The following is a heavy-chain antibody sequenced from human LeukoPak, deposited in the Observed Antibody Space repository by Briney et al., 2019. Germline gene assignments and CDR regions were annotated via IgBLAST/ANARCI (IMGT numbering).Heavy chain of an antibody. J-gene: IGHJ5*02. CDR1: GGSFSGYY. Sequence: NSSETLSLTCAVYGGSFSGYYWSWIRQPPGKGLEWTGEINHSGSTNYNPSLKSRVTISVDTSKNQFSLKLSSVTAADTAVYYCASLSARGQYYDILTGYRSWGQGTLVTVSS. CDR2: INHSGST. V-gene: IGHV4-34*01. D-gene: IGHD3-9*01. CDR3: ASLSARGQYYDILTGYRS.